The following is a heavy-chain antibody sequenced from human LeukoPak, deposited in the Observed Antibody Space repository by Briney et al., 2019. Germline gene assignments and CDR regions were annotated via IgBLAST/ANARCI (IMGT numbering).Heavy chain of an antibody. CDR2: IYYSGST. CDR1: GGSISSSSYY. CDR3: ARHGAVAGTDPNFDY. J-gene: IGHJ4*02. Sequence: SETLSLTCTVSGGSISSSSYYWGWMRQPPGKGLESIGSIYYSGSTYYNPSLRSRVTISVDTSKNQFSLKLSSVTAADTAVYYCARHGAVAGTDPNFDYWGQGTLVTVSS. V-gene: IGHV4-39*01. D-gene: IGHD6-19*01.